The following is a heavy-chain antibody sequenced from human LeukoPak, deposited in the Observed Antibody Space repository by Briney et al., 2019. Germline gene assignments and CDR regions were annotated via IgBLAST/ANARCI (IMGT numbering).Heavy chain of an antibody. CDR1: GGTFSSYA. J-gene: IGHJ4*02. D-gene: IGHD2-8*02. V-gene: IGHV1-69*06. CDR2: IIPIFGTA. CDR3: ATFGYWGLGY. Sequence: GASVKVSCKASGGTFSSYAISWVRQAPGQGLEWMGGIIPIFGTANYAQKFQGRVTMTEDTSTDTAYMELSSLRSEDTAVYYCATFGYWGLGYWGQGTLVTVSS.